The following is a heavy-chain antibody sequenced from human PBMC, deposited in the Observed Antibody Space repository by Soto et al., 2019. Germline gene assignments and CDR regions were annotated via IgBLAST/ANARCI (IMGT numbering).Heavy chain of an antibody. CDR3: AKEHHYSSSWSEFAY. CDR2: ISGSGVIT. J-gene: IGHJ4*02. Sequence: EVQLLESGGGLVQPGGSLRLSCAASGFTFSSYAMSWVRQAPGKGLEWVSAISGSGVITYYAESVKGRFPISRDNSKNTLYLQINSLRAEATAVYYCAKEHHYSSSWSEFAYWGQGTLVTVSS. CDR1: GFTFSSYA. V-gene: IGHV3-23*01. D-gene: IGHD6-13*01.